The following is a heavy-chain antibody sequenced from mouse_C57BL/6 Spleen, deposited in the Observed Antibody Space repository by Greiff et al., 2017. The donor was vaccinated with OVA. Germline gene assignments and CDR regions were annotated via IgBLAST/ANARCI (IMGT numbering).Heavy chain of an antibody. CDR1: GYTFTSYW. V-gene: IGHV1-64*01. CDR3: ARGGGVYYFDY. J-gene: IGHJ2*01. CDR2: IHPNSGST. Sequence: QVQLQQSGAELVKPGASVKLSCKASGYTFTSYWMHWVKQRPGQGLEWIGMIHPNSGSTNYNEKFKSKATLTVDKSSSTAYMQLSSLTSEDSAVYYCARGGGVYYFDYWGQGTTLTVSS.